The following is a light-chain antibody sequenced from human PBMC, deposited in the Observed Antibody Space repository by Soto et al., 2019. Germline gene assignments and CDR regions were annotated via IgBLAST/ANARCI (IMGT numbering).Light chain of an antibody. CDR1: QSVNSN. CDR3: QQYNTWPPGT. Sequence: EIVMTQSPVTLSVSPGEGATLSCRASQSVNSNLAWYQQKPGQAPRLLIYGASTRATGIPARFSGSGSGTEFTLTISTLQSEDFAVYYCQQYNTWPPGTFGQGTKVDIK. J-gene: IGKJ1*01. V-gene: IGKV3-15*01. CDR2: GAS.